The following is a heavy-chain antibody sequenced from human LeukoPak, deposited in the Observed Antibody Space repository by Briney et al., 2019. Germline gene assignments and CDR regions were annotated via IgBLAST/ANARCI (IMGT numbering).Heavy chain of an antibody. CDR1: GFIFSNHW. J-gene: IGHJ3*02. V-gene: IGHV3-74*01. CDR2: INADGSNT. CDR3: AKVSRPTRAFDI. D-gene: IGHD3-16*02. Sequence: GGSLRLSCAASGFIFSNHWMHWVRQAPGKGLMWVSPINADGSNTRYADSVKGRFTISRDNSKNTLYLQMNSLRAEDTAVYYCAKVSRPTRAFDIWGQGTMVTVSS.